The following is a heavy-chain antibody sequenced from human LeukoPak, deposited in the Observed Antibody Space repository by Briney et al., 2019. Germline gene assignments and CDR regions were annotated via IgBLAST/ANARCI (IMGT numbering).Heavy chain of an antibody. Sequence: GGSLRLACAASGFTFRNHEINWVRQAPGKALEWVSYISGRGDRTEYADSVKGRFPISRDNVKNSVNVLMNNLRAEDTAVYYCARVESTYNNIRGDAFDIWGQGTMVTVSS. CDR1: GFTFRNHE. CDR3: ARVESTYNNIRGDAFDI. V-gene: IGHV3-48*03. CDR2: ISGRGDRT. J-gene: IGHJ3*02. D-gene: IGHD1-1*01.